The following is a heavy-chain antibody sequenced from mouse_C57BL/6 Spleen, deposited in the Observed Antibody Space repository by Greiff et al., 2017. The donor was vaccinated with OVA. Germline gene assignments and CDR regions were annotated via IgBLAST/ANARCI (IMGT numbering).Heavy chain of an antibody. CDR3: ARNGDDGFSFAY. V-gene: IGHV1-22*01. J-gene: IGHJ3*01. Sequence: VQLQQSGPELVKPGASVKMSCKASGYTFTDYNMHWVKQSHGKSLEWIGYINPNNGGTSYNQKFKGKATLTVNKSSSTAYMELRSLTSEDSAVYYCARNGDDGFSFAYWGQGTLVTVSA. D-gene: IGHD2-3*01. CDR2: INPNNGGT. CDR1: GYTFTDYN.